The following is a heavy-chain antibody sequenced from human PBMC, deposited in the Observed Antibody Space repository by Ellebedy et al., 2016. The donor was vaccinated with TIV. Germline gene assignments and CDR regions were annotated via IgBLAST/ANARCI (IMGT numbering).Heavy chain of an antibody. D-gene: IGHD3-10*01. CDR3: ARFARGAPFADFYYFMDG. CDR2: ISTSSTNI. CDR1: GFKFDGYC. Sequence: PGGSLRLSCAVSGFKFDGYCMNWVRQAPGKGLEWVSSISTSSTNIYYSDSVRGRFTISRDAASNSMYLQMNSLRVEDTAVYYCARFARGAPFADFYYFMDGWGRGTTVTVSS. J-gene: IGHJ6*03. V-gene: IGHV3-21*01.